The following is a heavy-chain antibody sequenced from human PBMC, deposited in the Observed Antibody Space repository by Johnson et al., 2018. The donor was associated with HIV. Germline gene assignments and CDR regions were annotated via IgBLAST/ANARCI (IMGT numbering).Heavy chain of an antibody. CDR2: IKCDGSEK. D-gene: IGHD4-23*01. J-gene: IGHJ3*01. V-gene: IGHV3-30*04. CDR3: ARKSVINFDAIDV. CDR1: GFTFSSYA. Sequence: QVQLVESGGGVVQPGRSLRLSCAASGFTFSSYAMHWVRQAPGKGLEWVADIKCDGSEKYYADSVRGRFTISRDDSKNTLFLQRNSLRVEDTAVYFCARKSVINFDAIDVWGRGTLVTVSS.